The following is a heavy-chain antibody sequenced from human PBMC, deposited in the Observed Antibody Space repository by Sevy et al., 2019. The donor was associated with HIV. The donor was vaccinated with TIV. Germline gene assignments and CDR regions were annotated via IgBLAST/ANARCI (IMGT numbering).Heavy chain of an antibody. CDR1: GFTFSSYA. CDR3: ARDSNIAFDI. V-gene: IGHV3-30-3*01. D-gene: IGHD5-12*01. J-gene: IGHJ3*02. Sequence: GGSLRLSCAASGFTFSSYAMHWVRQAPGKGLEWVAVISYDGSNKYYEDSVKGRFTISRNNSKNTLYLQMNSLRAEDTAVYYCARDSNIAFDIWGQGTMVTVSS. CDR2: ISYDGSNK.